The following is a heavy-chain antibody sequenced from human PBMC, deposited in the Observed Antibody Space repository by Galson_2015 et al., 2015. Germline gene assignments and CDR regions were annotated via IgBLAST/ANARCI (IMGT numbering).Heavy chain of an antibody. Sequence: SLRLSCAASGFTFSSYAMHWVRQAPGKGLEWVAVISYDGSNKYYADSVNGRFTISRDNSKNTLYVQMNSLRAEDTAVYYCARGRGWETLRKSPFDYWGQGTLVTVSS. V-gene: IGHV3-30-3*01. CDR1: GFTFSSYA. CDR3: ARGRGWETLRKSPFDY. D-gene: IGHD1-26*01. CDR2: ISYDGSNK. J-gene: IGHJ4*02.